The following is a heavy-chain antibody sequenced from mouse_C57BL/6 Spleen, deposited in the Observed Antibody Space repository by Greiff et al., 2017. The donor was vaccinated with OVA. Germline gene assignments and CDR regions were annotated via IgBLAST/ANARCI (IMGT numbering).Heavy chain of an antibody. V-gene: IGHV14-1*01. CDR2: IDPEDGDT. J-gene: IGHJ4*01. Sequence: VHLQQSGAELVRPGVSVKLSCTASGFNIKDYYMHWVKQRPEQGLEWIGRIDPEDGDTEYAPKFQGKATMTEDTSSNTPYLQLSSLTSEDTAVYYCTTWGSSYVNGAMDYWGQGTSVTVSS. CDR3: TTWGSSYVNGAMDY. CDR1: GFNIKDYY. D-gene: IGHD1-1*01.